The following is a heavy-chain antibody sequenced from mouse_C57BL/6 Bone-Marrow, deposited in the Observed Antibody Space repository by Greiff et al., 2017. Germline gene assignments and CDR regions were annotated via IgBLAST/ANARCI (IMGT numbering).Heavy chain of an antibody. CDR1: GYTFTSYW. V-gene: IGHV1-64*01. CDR3: ARSGYDCGSSIWYFDV. CDR2: IHPNSGST. Sequence: QVQLQQPGAELVKPGASVKLSCKASGYTFTSYWMHWVKQRPGQGLEWIGMIHPNSGSTNYNEKFKSKATLTVDKSSSTAYKQLSSLTSEDSAVYYCARSGYDCGSSIWYFDVWGTGTTVTVSS. J-gene: IGHJ1*03. D-gene: IGHD1-1*01.